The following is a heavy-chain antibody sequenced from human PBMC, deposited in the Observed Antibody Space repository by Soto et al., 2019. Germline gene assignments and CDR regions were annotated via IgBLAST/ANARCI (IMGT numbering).Heavy chain of an antibody. V-gene: IGHV5-51*01. D-gene: IGHD1-26*01. CDR3: SRPPYSGSHYAFDI. Sequence: GESLKISCKGSGYSFTSYWIGWVRQIPWKGLEWMGIIYPGDSDTRYSPSFQGQVTISADKSISTAYLQWSSLKASDTAMYYCSRPPYSGSHYAFDIWGQGTMVTVSS. CDR2: IYPGDSDT. J-gene: IGHJ3*02. CDR1: GYSFTSYW.